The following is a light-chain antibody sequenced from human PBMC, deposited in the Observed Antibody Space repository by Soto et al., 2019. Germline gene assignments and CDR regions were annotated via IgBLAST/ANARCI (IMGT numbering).Light chain of an antibody. CDR3: SSYTSSSTYV. J-gene: IGLJ1*01. CDR1: SSDVGGYNY. Sequence: QSVLTQPASVSGSPGQSITISCTGTSSDVGGYNYASWYQQHPGKAHKLMIYDVSNRPSGVSNRFSGSKSGNTASLTISGLQAEDEADYYCSSYTSSSTYVFGTGTKVTVL. V-gene: IGLV2-14*01. CDR2: DVS.